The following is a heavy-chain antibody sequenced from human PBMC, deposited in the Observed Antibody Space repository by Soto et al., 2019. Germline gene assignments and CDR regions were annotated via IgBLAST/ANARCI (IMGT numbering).Heavy chain of an antibody. CDR2: INWNSALI. Sequence: GGSLRLSCVASGFTFDGFAMHWVRQAPGKGLEWVSGINWNSALIGYADSVKGRFTISRDNGENSLYLHMRSLRPEDTALYYCAKDYNFDSNGSHLDYWGKGTLVTVSS. CDR1: GFTFDGFA. D-gene: IGHD3-22*01. J-gene: IGHJ4*02. CDR3: AKDYNFDSNGSHLDY. V-gene: IGHV3-9*01.